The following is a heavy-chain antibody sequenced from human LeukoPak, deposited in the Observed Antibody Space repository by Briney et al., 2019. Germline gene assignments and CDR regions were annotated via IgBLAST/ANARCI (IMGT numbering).Heavy chain of an antibody. CDR2: NKSKTHGGTT. CDR3: TTVIAAADRGY. D-gene: IGHD6-13*01. Sequence: GGSLRLSCAASGFTFSNAWMSWVRQAPGKGLEWVGQNKSKTHGGTTDHAAPVKGRFTISRDDSKNTLYLRKNSLKTEDPAVYYCTTVIAAADRGYWGQGTLVTVSS. V-gene: IGHV3-15*01. J-gene: IGHJ4*02. CDR1: GFTFSNAW.